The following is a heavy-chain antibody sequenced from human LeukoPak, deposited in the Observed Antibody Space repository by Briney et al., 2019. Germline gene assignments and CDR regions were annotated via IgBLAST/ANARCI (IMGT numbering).Heavy chain of an antibody. Sequence: GGSLRLSCAASGFTFSNNWMSWVRQAPGKGLECVANIKKDGSEKYYINSVKGRFTISRDNAKNSVYLQMNSLRAEDTALYYCVKDAGTAWGQGTLVTVSS. V-gene: IGHV3-7*01. D-gene: IGHD2-8*02. CDR3: VKDAGTA. CDR2: IKKDGSEK. J-gene: IGHJ5*02. CDR1: GFTFSNNW.